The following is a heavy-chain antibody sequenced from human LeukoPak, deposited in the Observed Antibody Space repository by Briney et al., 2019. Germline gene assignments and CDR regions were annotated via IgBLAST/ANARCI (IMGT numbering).Heavy chain of an antibody. Sequence: GGSLRLSCAASGFSFSDAWMSWVRQAPGKGLEWVGRIKSKTVGGTTDYAAPVKGRFTISRDDSKNTLYLQMNRLKTEDTAVYYCATDRCTGSCPSNYWGQGTLVTVSS. CDR2: IKSKTVGGTT. V-gene: IGHV3-15*01. D-gene: IGHD2-8*02. J-gene: IGHJ4*02. CDR1: GFSFSDAW. CDR3: ATDRCTGSCPSNY.